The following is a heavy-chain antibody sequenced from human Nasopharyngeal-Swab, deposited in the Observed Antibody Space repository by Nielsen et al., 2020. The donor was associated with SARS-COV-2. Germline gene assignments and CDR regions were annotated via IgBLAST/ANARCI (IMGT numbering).Heavy chain of an antibody. J-gene: IGHJ4*02. Sequence: GESLKISCAGSGYTFSSYWMHWVRQVPGKGLVWVSRINEYGSDTDYADSVKGRFTISRDNTKNTLYLQMNNLRGEDTAVYFCTRDLGGKYGFWGQGNLVTVSS. CDR2: INEYGSDT. CDR3: TRDLGGKYGF. CDR1: GYTFSSYW. D-gene: IGHD4-23*01. V-gene: IGHV3-74*01.